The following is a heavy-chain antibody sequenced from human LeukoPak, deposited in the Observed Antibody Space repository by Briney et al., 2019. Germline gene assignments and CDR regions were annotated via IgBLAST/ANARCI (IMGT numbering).Heavy chain of an antibody. CDR2: VSGSGSTV. Sequence: GGSLRLSCAASGFTFSDHIMNWVRQLPGKRLEWVAYVSGSGSTVYYADSVKGRFTISRDNGKSSLYLQMNSLRAEDTAVYYCAKTETTRTYYDFWSGEPGDYWGQGTLVTVSS. J-gene: IGHJ4*02. CDR1: GFTFSDHI. CDR3: AKTETTRTYYDFWSGEPGDY. V-gene: IGHV3-48*01. D-gene: IGHD3-3*01.